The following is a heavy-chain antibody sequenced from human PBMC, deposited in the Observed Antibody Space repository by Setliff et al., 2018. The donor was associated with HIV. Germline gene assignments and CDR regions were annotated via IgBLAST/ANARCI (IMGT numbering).Heavy chain of an antibody. Sequence: PSETLSLTCAVYGGPLSGHYWSWIRQPPGQGLEWIGETSHSGKTNYNPSLQSRVTISLDTSNNQFSLKLTSVTAADAAMYYCASFFVTTVTNQDYWGQGTPVTVSS. J-gene: IGHJ4*02. CDR1: GGPLSGHY. CDR2: TSHSGKT. V-gene: IGHV4-34*01. CDR3: ASFFVTTVTNQDY. D-gene: IGHD4-17*01.